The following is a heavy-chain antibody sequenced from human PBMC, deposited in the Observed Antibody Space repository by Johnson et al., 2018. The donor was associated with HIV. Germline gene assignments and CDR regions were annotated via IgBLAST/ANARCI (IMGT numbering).Heavy chain of an antibody. CDR1: GFTFSSYA. CDR3: ARGSLMTQWLRGDDAFDI. J-gene: IGHJ3*02. Sequence: QMQLVESGGGVVQPGTSLRLSCAASGFTFSSYAMHWVRQAPGKGLEWVAFIRYDESNIYYADSLKGRFTISRDNAKNSRYLQMNSLRAEDTAVYYCARGSLMTQWLRGDDAFDIWGQGTMVTVSS. V-gene: IGHV3-33*01. D-gene: IGHD6-19*01. CDR2: IRYDESNI.